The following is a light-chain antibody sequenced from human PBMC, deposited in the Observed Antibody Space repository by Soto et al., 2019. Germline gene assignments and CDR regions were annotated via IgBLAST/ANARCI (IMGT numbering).Light chain of an antibody. J-gene: IGLJ2*01. CDR3: SSYAGSNFVV. Sequence: QSALTQPPSASGSPGQSVTISCTGTSSDVGGYNYVSWYQQHPGKAPKLMIYEVTKRPSGVPDRFSGSKSDNTASLTVSGLQAEDEADYYCSSYAGSNFVVFGRGTKLTVL. CDR2: EVT. CDR1: SSDVGGYNY. V-gene: IGLV2-8*01.